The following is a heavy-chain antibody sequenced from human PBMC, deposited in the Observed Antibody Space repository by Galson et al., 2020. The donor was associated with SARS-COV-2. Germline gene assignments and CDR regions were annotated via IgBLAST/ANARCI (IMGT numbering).Heavy chain of an antibody. CDR2: IYSSGST. CDR3: ARVVNGYEDSLTGCYSDYYYVMDV. J-gene: IGHJ6*04. V-gene: IGHV4-61*02. D-gene: IGHD3-9*01. Sequence: SETLSLTCTVSGDSISGGGYFWSWIRQPAGKGLEWIGRIYSSGSTDYNPSLKGRVTITVDTYKHQFPLKLSSVTAADTAVYFCARVVNGYEDSLTGCYSDYYYVMDVWGKGTTVTISS. CDR1: GDSISGGGYF.